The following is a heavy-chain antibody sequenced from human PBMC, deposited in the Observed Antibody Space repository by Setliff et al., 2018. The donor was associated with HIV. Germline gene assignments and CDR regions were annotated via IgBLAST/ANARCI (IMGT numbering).Heavy chain of an antibody. V-gene: IGHV3-11*05. CDR1: GFTFSDYY. CDR3: ARVMIGYSGYDAFDY. J-gene: IGHJ4*02. D-gene: IGHD5-12*01. Sequence: GGSLRLSCAASGFTFSDYYMSWIRQAPGKGLEWVSYITGSSSYTNYADSVKGRFTISRDNAKNSLYLQMNSLRAEDTAVCYCARVMIGYSGYDAFDYWGQGTLVTVSS. CDR2: ITGSSSYT.